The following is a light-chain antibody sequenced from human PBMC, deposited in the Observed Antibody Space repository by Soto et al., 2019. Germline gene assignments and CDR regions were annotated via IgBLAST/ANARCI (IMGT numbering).Light chain of an antibody. Sequence: AIQMTQSPSSLSASVGDRVTITCRASQAIGNDLTWYQQKPGKAPNLLIFSASSLQSGVPSRFSGSGSGTDFTLTISSLQPEDFATYYCLQDYNYPLTFGQGTKLKIK. V-gene: IGKV1-6*01. J-gene: IGKJ2*01. CDR3: LQDYNYPLT. CDR2: SAS. CDR1: QAIGND.